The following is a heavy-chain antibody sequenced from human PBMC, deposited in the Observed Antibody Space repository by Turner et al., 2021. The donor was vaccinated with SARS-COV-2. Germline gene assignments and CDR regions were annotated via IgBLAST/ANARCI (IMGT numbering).Heavy chain of an antibody. V-gene: IGHV3-23*01. CDR1: GFSFSGYV. CDR2: ISGSGDNT. CDR3: AKDRNTYYYGSALDY. J-gene: IGHJ4*02. D-gene: IGHD3-10*01. Sequence: GRSLRPFCAVSGFSFSGYVMSWVRQAPGKALEWVSAISGSGDNTYYADSVKGRFNISRDNSKNTLYLQMNSLRDDDTAVYYCAKDRNTYYYGSALDYWGQGTLVTVSS.